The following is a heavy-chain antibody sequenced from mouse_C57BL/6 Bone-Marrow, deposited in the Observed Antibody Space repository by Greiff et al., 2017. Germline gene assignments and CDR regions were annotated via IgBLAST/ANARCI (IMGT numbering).Heavy chain of an antibody. J-gene: IGHJ4*01. Sequence: EVKVVESGGGLVQPGGSLKLSCAASGFTFSDYGMAWVRQAPRKGPEWVAFISNLAYSIYYADTVTGRFTISRENAKNTLYLEMSSLRSEDTAMYYCARLSNLVFYAMDYWGQGTSVTVSS. CDR2: ISNLAYSI. CDR1: GFTFSDYG. D-gene: IGHD2-5*01. V-gene: IGHV5-15*01. CDR3: ARLSNLVFYAMDY.